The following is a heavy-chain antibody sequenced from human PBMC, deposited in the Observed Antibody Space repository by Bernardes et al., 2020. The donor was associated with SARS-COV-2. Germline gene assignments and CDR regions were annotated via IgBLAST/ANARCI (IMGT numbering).Heavy chain of an antibody. CDR3: AKTVGLGILTGFDS. J-gene: IGHJ4*02. CDR2: ISGSCGST. D-gene: IGHD3-9*01. CDR1: GFTAYP. V-gene: IGHV3-23*01. Sequence: GGSLRLSCSASGFTAYPMSWVRHTPVKGREWVSTISGSCGSTYSADSVKGRFTISRDNSRTTLYLQMDSLRVEDTATYYCAKTVGLGILTGFDSWGQGTLVTVSS.